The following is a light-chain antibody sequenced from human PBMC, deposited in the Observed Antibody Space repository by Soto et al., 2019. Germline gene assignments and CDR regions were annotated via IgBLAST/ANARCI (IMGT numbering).Light chain of an antibody. CDR2: SND. Sequence: QSVLTQSPSASGTPGQRVIISCSGTSSNIGTNYVYWYQQLPGTAPKALIYSNDKRPSGVPNRFSGSKSGTSASLAISGLRSEDEADYYCAAWDDSLSGPLFGGGTKLTVL. CDR3: AAWDDSLSGPL. V-gene: IGLV1-47*01. J-gene: IGLJ2*01. CDR1: SSNIGTNY.